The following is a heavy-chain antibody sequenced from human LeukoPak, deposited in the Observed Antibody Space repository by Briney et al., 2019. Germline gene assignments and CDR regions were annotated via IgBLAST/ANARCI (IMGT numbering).Heavy chain of an antibody. J-gene: IGHJ6*03. CDR2: ISHSGST. Sequence: SETLSLTCAVYGGSFSGYYWSWIRQPPGKGLEWIGEISHSGSTNYNPSLKSRVTISVDTSKNQFSLKLSSVTAADTAVYYCARVLGNYYYYYYMDVWGKGTTVTVSS. CDR1: GGSFSGYY. CDR3: ARVLGNYYYYYYMDV. V-gene: IGHV4-34*01.